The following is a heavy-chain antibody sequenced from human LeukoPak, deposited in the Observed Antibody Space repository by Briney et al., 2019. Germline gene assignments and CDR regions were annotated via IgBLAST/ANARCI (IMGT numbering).Heavy chain of an antibody. CDR2: INHSGST. J-gene: IGHJ4*02. Sequence: PSETLSLTCTVSGGSISSYYWSWIRQPLGKGLEWIGEINHSGSTNYNPSLKSRVTISVDTSKNQFSLKLSSVTAADTAVYYCARTRYYYNSRSYGAPYYFDYWGQGTLVTVSS. V-gene: IGHV4-34*01. CDR3: ARTRYYYNSRSYGAPYYFDY. CDR1: GGSISSYY. D-gene: IGHD3-10*01.